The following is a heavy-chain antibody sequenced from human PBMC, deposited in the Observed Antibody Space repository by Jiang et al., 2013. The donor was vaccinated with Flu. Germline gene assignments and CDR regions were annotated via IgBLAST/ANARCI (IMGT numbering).Heavy chain of an antibody. D-gene: IGHD3-10*01. Sequence: GLVKPSETLSLTCTVSGGSISSSSYYWGWIRQPPGKGLEWIGSIYYSGSTYYNPSLKSRVTISVDTSKNQFSLKLSSVTAADTAVYYCATQPQPLSGSYSWGQGTLVTVSS. CDR2: IYYSGST. CDR3: ATQPQPLSGSYS. V-gene: IGHV4-39*01. CDR1: GGSISSSSYY. J-gene: IGHJ5*02.